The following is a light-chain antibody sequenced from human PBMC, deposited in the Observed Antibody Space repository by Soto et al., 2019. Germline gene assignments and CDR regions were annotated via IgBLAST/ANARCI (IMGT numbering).Light chain of an antibody. Sequence: QAVVTQPPSVSGAPGQRITISCTGSPSNIGAGFDVHWYQQFPGTAPKLLIYGTTSRPSGVPDRFSGSQSGTSASLAITGLQAGDEDDYYCQSYDTSLSGAWVFGGGTKLTVL. V-gene: IGLV1-40*01. CDR1: PSNIGAGFD. CDR2: GTT. J-gene: IGLJ3*02. CDR3: QSYDTSLSGAWV.